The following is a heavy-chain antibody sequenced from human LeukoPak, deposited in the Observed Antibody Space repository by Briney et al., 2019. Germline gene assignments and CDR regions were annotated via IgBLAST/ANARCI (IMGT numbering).Heavy chain of an antibody. D-gene: IGHD4-17*01. J-gene: IGHJ6*03. V-gene: IGHV1-69*13. Sequence: ASVKVSCKASGSTFSSYAISWVRQAPGQGLEWMGGIIPIFGTANYAQKFQGRVTITADESTSTAYMELSSLRSEDTAVYYCASSIIATVTTSYYYYMDVWGKGTTVTISS. CDR1: GSTFSSYA. CDR3: ASSIIATVTTSYYYYMDV. CDR2: IIPIFGTA.